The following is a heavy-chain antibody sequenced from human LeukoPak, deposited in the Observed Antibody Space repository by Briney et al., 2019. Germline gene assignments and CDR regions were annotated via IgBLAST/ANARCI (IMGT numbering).Heavy chain of an antibody. D-gene: IGHD2-15*01. CDR2: ISGGSSTI. V-gene: IGHV3-11*01. CDR1: GFTFSDYY. Sequence: KPGGSLRLSCAASGFTFSDYYMGWIRQAPGKGLEWVSYISGGSSTIYYADSLKGRFTVSRDNAKNSLYLLMNSLRAEDTAVYYCARRGSGRHFDFWGQGTLVTVSS. J-gene: IGHJ4*02. CDR3: ARRGSGRHFDF.